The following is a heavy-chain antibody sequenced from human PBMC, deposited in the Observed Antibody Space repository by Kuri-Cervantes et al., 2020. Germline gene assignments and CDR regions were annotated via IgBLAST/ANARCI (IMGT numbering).Heavy chain of an antibody. Sequence: ASVKVSCKASGYTFTSYYMHWVRQAPGQGLEWMGIINPSGGSTSYAQKFQGRVTMTRDTSTSIVYMELSRLRSEDTAVYYCASSPVYYYGMDVWGQGTTVTVSS. CDR3: ASSPVYYYGMDV. J-gene: IGHJ6*02. CDR1: GYTFTSYY. V-gene: IGHV1-46*01. CDR2: INPSGGST.